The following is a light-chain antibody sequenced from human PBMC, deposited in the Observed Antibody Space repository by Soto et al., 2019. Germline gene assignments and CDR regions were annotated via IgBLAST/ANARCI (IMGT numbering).Light chain of an antibody. V-gene: IGKV3-15*01. CDR3: QQHNKWPHT. CDR2: GAS. J-gene: IGKJ1*01. Sequence: DILLTHSPTTLSVSPGERATLSCRASQSVSSNLAWYQQKPGQAPRLLIYGASTRATGIPARFSGSGSGTEFTLTISSLQSEDFAVYYCQQHNKWPHTFGQGTKVDI. CDR1: QSVSSN.